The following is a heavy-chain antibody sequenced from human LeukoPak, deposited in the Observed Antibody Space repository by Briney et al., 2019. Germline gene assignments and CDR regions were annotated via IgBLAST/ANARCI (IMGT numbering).Heavy chain of an antibody. CDR2: ISSSGSTI. CDR1: GFTFSSYE. CDR3: AKQGITTFFSQSSFDY. Sequence: GGSLRLSCAASGFTFSSYEMNWVRQAPGKGLEWVSYISSSGSTIYYADSVKGRFTISRDNAKNSLYLQMNSLRAEDTAVYYCAKQGITTFFSQSSFDYWGQGTLVTVSS. D-gene: IGHD3-3*01. J-gene: IGHJ4*02. V-gene: IGHV3-48*03.